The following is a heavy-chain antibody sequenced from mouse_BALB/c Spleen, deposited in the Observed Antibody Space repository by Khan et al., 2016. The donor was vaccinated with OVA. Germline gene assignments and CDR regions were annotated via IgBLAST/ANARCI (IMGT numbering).Heavy chain of an antibody. CDR1: GYTFTSNT. CDR2: INPRSGYT. Sequence: QVQLQQSGAELARPGASVKMSCEASGYTFTSNTMHWVKQRPGQGLEWIGYINPRSGYTNYNQKFKDKATLTADKSSSTAYMQLSSLTSEDSAVYYCARRTTGDAMDYWGQGTSVIVSS. J-gene: IGHJ4*01. V-gene: IGHV1-4*01. D-gene: IGHD2-14*01. CDR3: ARRTTGDAMDY.